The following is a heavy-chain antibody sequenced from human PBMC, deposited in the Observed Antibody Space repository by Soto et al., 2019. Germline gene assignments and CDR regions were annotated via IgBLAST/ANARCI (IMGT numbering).Heavy chain of an antibody. V-gene: IGHV4-34*01. CDR1: GGSFSGDY. CDR3: ARAQLYSSGWYTRYYYYGMDV. J-gene: IGHJ6*02. D-gene: IGHD6-19*01. Sequence: QVQLQQWGAGLLKPSETLSLTCAVYGGSFSGDYWSWIRQPPGKGLEWIGEINHSGSTNYNPSLKSRVTISVDTSKNQFSLKLSSVTAADTAVYYCARAQLYSSGWYTRYYYYGMDVWGQGTTVTVSS. CDR2: INHSGST.